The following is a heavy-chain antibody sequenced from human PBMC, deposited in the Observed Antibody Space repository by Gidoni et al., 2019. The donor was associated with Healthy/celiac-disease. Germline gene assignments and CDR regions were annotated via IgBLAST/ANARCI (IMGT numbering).Heavy chain of an antibody. Sequence: EVQLVQSGAEVKKPGESLRISCKGSGYSFTSYWISWVRQMPGKGLEWMGRIDPSHSYTNYSPSFQGHVTISAAKSSSTAYLQWSSLRTSDTAMYYCARRKAFSGYDHVPYYYYYGMDVWGQGTTVTVSS. J-gene: IGHJ6*02. V-gene: IGHV5-10-1*03. CDR2: IDPSHSYT. D-gene: IGHD5-12*01. CDR3: ARRKAFSGYDHVPYYYYYGMDV. CDR1: GYSFTSYW.